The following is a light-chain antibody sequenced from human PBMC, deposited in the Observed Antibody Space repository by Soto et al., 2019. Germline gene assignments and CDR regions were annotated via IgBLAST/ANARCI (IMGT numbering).Light chain of an antibody. Sequence: QSVLTQPASVSASLGQSITISCTGTSSDVGGYNYVSWYQHHPGKVPKLIIYEVNNRPSGVSNRFSGSKSANMASLTISGLQADDEADYYCSSFTGSSTQVFGGGTKLTVL. V-gene: IGLV2-14*01. CDR3: SSFTGSSTQV. CDR1: SSDVGGYNY. CDR2: EVN. J-gene: IGLJ3*02.